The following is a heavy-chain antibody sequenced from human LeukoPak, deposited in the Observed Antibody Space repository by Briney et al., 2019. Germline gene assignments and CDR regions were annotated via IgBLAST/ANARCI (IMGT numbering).Heavy chain of an antibody. CDR3: ARHRDAAGRRYYFDY. D-gene: IGHD6-13*01. CDR1: GGSISSYY. Sequence: SETLSLTCTVSGGSISSYYWSWIRQPPGKGLEWIGYIYYSGSTNYNPSLKSRVTISVDTSKNQFSLKLSSVTAADTAVYYCARHRDAAGRRYYFDYWGQGTLVTVSS. J-gene: IGHJ4*02. V-gene: IGHV4-59*08. CDR2: IYYSGST.